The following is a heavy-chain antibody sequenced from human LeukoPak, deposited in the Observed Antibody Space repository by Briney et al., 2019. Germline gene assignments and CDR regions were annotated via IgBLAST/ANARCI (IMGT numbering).Heavy chain of an antibody. Sequence: ASVKVSCKASGYTFTTYAMHWVRQAPGQRLEWMGWINAGNGNTKYSQKFQARVTITRDTSASTAYMELSSLRSEDTAVYYCARDLGVGYNLFDYWGQGTLVTVSS. D-gene: IGHD5-24*01. CDR2: INAGNGNT. J-gene: IGHJ4*02. CDR3: ARDLGVGYNLFDY. CDR1: GYTFTTYA. V-gene: IGHV1-3*01.